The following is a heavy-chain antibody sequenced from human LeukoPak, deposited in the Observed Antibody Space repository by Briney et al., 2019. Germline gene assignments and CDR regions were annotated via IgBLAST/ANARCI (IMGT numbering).Heavy chain of an antibody. V-gene: IGHV4-59*01. CDR2: IYYSGST. Sequence: SETLSLTCTVSGGSISSYYWSWIRQPPGKGLEWIGYIYYSGSTNYNPSLKSRVTISVDTSKNQFSLKLSSVTAADTAVYHCAREERDPFTIDYWGQGTLVTVSS. CDR3: AREERDPFTIDY. CDR1: GGSISSYY. J-gene: IGHJ4*02.